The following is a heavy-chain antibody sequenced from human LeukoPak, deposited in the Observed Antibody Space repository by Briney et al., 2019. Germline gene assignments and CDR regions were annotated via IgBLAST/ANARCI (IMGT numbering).Heavy chain of an antibody. CDR2: ISSSSSYI. CDR1: GFTFSSYS. D-gene: IGHD6-13*01. J-gene: IGHJ4*02. Sequence: GGSLRLSCAASGFTFSSYSMNWVRQAPGKGLEWVSSISSSSSYIYYADSVKGRFTISRDNAENSLYLQMNSLRAEDTAVYYCARVLRLYSSLPGYWGQGTLVTVSS. V-gene: IGHV3-21*01. CDR3: ARVLRLYSSLPGY.